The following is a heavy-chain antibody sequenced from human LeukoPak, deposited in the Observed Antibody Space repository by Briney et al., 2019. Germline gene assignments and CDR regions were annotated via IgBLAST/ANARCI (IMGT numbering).Heavy chain of an antibody. Sequence: SETLSLTCTVSGGSISSYYWSWVRQPAGKGLEWIGRIYASGNTNYNPSLKGRATMTVDTSKNQFSLNLSSVTAADTAVYYCARAPSGVVDYWGQGTLVTVSS. J-gene: IGHJ4*02. CDR3: ARAPSGVVDY. CDR2: IYASGNT. V-gene: IGHV4-4*07. D-gene: IGHD7-27*01. CDR1: GGSISSYY.